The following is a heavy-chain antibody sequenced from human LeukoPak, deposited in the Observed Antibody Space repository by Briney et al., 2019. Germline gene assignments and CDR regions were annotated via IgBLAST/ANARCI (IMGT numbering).Heavy chain of an antibody. CDR1: GFTFSSYA. CDR2: ISGSGGST. CDR3: AKDDGPVSIAAAVDY. D-gene: IGHD6-13*01. V-gene: IGHV3-23*01. Sequence: GGSLRLSCAASGFTFSSYAMSWVRQAPGKGLEWVSAISGSGGSTYYADSVKGRFTISRDNSKNTLYLQMNSLRAEDTAVYYCAKDDGPVSIAAAVDYWGQGTLVTVSS. J-gene: IGHJ4*02.